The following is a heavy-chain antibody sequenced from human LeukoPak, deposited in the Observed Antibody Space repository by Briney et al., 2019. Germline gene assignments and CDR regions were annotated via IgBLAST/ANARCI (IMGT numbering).Heavy chain of an antibody. V-gene: IGHV1-69*13. CDR2: IIPIFGTA. CDR1: GGTFSSYA. Sequence: SVKVSCKASGGTFSSYAISWVRQAPGQGLEWMGGIIPIFGTANYAQKFQGRVTITADESTSTAYMELRSLRSDDTAVYYCAREPPLIVVVTANYYYYGMDVWGQGTTVTVSS. J-gene: IGHJ6*02. CDR3: AREPPLIVVVTANYYYYGMDV. D-gene: IGHD2-21*02.